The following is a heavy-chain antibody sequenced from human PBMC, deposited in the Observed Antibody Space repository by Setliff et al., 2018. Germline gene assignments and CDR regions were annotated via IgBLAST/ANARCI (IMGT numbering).Heavy chain of an antibody. Sequence: GESLKISCKGSGYNFNNDWIGWVRQMPGRGLEWMGIIYPGDSDTRYSPSFQGQVTISADKSISTAYLQWSSLKASDTAMYYCARRPGYSSGPFDYWGQGTLVTVSS. CDR2: IYPGDSDT. CDR3: ARRPGYSSGPFDY. D-gene: IGHD6-19*01. V-gene: IGHV5-51*01. CDR1: GYNFNNDW. J-gene: IGHJ4*02.